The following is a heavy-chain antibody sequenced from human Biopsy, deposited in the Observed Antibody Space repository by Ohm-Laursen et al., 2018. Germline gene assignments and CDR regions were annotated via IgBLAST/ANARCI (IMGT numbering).Heavy chain of an antibody. D-gene: IGHD6-19*01. CDR1: GDTLTDLS. V-gene: IGHV1-24*01. CDR3: ATGIRTGWYYFDS. CDR2: FAPEDGAT. Sequence: ASVKVSCKISGDTLTDLSVHWLRQAPGEGLEWLGGFAPEDGATFYAHKFQGRVTVTEDTSTDTAYMELNSLRSEDTAVYYCATGIRTGWYYFDSWGQGTLVTVSS. J-gene: IGHJ4*02.